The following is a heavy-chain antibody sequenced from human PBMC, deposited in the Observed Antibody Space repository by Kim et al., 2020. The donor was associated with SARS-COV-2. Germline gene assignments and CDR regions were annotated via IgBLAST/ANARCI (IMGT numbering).Heavy chain of an antibody. CDR3: TRNTLSDF. CDR1: GFTFHYYA. D-gene: IGHD2-15*01. Sequence: GGSLRLSCAASGFTFHYYAMSWVRQAPGKRPEWVSSISGTGSGTYYADSVKGRFAISRDNSKSILSLQMNSLKAEDTALYYCTRNTLSDFWGQGVQVTVSS. V-gene: IGHV3-23*01. J-gene: IGHJ4*02. CDR2: ISGTGSGT.